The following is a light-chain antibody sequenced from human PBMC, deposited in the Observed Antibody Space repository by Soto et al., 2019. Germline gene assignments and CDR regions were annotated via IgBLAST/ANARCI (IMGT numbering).Light chain of an antibody. Sequence: DMQMTQSPSTLSASVGDRVTITCRASQSVISWVAWYQQKSGKAPKLLIFHASTLESGVPSRFSGRGSGTEFTLTISSLQPDDFATYYCQQYKDYPYTFGQGTKLQIK. CDR2: HAS. CDR1: QSVISW. V-gene: IGKV1-5*01. CDR3: QQYKDYPYT. J-gene: IGKJ2*01.